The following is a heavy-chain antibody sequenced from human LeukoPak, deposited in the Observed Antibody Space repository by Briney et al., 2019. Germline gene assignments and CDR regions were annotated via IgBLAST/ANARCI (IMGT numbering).Heavy chain of an antibody. J-gene: IGHJ6*03. Sequence: ASVKVSCKASGYTFTSYDINWVRQATGQGLEWMGWMNPNSGNTGYAQKFQGRVTMTRNTSISTAYMELSSLRSEDTAVYYCASPRLKDYYYYYYMDVWGKGTTVTVSS. CDR1: GYTFTSYD. V-gene: IGHV1-8*01. CDR2: MNPNSGNT. CDR3: ASPRLKDYYYYYYMDV.